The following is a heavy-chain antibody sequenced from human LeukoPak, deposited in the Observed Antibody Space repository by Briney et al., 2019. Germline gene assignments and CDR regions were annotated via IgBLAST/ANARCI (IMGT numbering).Heavy chain of an antibody. CDR1: GFTFSSYW. D-gene: IGHD6-13*01. Sequence: PGGSLRLSCAASGFTFSSYWMSWVRQAPGEGLEWVANIKQDGSEKYYVDSVKGRFTISRDNAKNSLYLQMNSLRAEDTAVYYCGLGYSSSWSDYWGQGTLVTVSS. J-gene: IGHJ4*02. V-gene: IGHV3-7*01. CDR3: GLGYSSSWSDY. CDR2: IKQDGSEK.